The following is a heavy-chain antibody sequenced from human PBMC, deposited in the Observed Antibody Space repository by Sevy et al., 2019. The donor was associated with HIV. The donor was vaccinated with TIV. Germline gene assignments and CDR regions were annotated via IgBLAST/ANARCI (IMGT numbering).Heavy chain of an antibody. V-gene: IGHV3-23*01. CDR2: IGGSADYT. Sequence: GGSLRLSCVTSGFTFSSYAMSWVRQTPGKGLEWVSAIGGSADYTYYADSVKGRFPISRDNSKNTLYLQMNGLRAEDTAVYYCAEEVSEHSYSDYWGQGTLVTVSS. CDR1: GFTFSSYA. CDR3: AEEVSEHSYSDY. J-gene: IGHJ4*02. D-gene: IGHD3-10*01.